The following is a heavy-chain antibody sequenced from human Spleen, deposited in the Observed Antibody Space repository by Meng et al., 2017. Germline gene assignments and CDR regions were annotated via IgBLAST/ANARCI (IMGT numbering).Heavy chain of an antibody. D-gene: IGHD3-10*01. CDR2: IIPILGIA. CDR1: GGTFSSYT. V-gene: IGHV1-69*02. J-gene: IGHJ3*02. Sequence: SVKVSCKASGGTFSSYTISWVRQAPGQGLEWMGRIIPILGIANYAQKFQGRVTITADKSTSTAYMELSSLRSEDTAVYYCASLYGSGSEDAFDIWGQGTMVTVSS. CDR3: ASLYGSGSEDAFDI.